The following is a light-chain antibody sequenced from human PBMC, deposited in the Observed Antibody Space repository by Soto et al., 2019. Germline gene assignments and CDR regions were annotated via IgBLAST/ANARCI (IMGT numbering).Light chain of an antibody. CDR1: QTISSW. V-gene: IGKV1-5*03. Sequence: DIQMTQSPSTLSGSVGDRVTITCRASQTISSWLAWYQQKPGKAPKLLIYKASTLKSGVPSRFSGSGSGTEFTLTISSLQPDDFATYYCQQTYTLPRTFAQGTKVE. CDR3: QQTYTLPRT. J-gene: IGKJ1*01. CDR2: KAS.